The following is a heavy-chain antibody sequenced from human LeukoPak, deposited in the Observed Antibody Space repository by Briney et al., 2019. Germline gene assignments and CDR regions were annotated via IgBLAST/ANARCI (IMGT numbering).Heavy chain of an antibody. V-gene: IGHV3-21*01. Sequence: GGSLRLSCAASGFTFSSYSMNWVRQAPGKGLEWVSSISSSSSNTYYADSVKGRFTIPRDNAKNSLYLQMNSLRAEDTAVYYCARARGSGRHGDYWGQGTLVTVSS. CDR3: ARARGSGRHGDY. D-gene: IGHD6-19*01. J-gene: IGHJ4*02. CDR1: GFTFSSYS. CDR2: ISSSSSNT.